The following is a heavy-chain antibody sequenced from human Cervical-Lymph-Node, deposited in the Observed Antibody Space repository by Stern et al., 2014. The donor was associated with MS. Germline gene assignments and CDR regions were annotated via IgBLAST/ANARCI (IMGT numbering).Heavy chain of an antibody. J-gene: IGHJ6*02. CDR3: RIATGYGVDV. D-gene: IGHD6-13*01. CDR1: GYPFTSYF. V-gene: IGHV5-51*01. Sequence: EVQLEESGAEVKKPGESLKISCKGSGYPFTSYFIGWVRQKPGKCLEWMGIIYPSDSDTKYSPPFQVQVTISVDKSISTAYLEWSSLKASDTAMYYCRIATGYGVDVWGQGTTVTVSS. CDR2: IYPSDSDT.